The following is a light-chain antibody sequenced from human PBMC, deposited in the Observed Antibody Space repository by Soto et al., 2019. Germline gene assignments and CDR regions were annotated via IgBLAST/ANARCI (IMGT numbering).Light chain of an antibody. CDR2: HVG. CDR1: SSDVGGYEY. V-gene: IGLV2-11*01. J-gene: IGLJ2*01. CDR3: SPYTAGQTFL. Sequence: QSVLTQPRSVSGSPGQSVTISCSGTSSDVGGYEYVSWYQQHPGKAPRLLIYHVGQRPSGVPDRFSASKSGTTASLTISGHRGADEAESFCSPYTAGQTFLFGGGPK.